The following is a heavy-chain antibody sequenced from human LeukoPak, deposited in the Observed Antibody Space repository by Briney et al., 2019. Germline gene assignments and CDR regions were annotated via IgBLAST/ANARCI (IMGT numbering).Heavy chain of an antibody. CDR1: GFTFDDYT. CDR3: AKDNDYYMDV. V-gene: IGHV3-43*01. Sequence: GGSLRLSCAASGFTFDDYTMHWVRQAPGKGLEWVSLISWDGGSTYYADSVKGRFTISRDNSKNPLYLQMNSLRTEDTALYYCAKDNDYYMDVWGKGTTVTISS. J-gene: IGHJ6*03. CDR2: ISWDGGST.